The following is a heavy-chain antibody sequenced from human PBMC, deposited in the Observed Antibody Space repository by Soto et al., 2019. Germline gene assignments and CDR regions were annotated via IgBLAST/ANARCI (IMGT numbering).Heavy chain of an antibody. Sequence: QVQLVESGGAVVQPGTSLRLSCTASGFTFSSYRMHWVRQAPGKGLEWVAIIWYDGSHKFYVDSVKGRFAVSRDNSKNTVYLQMNSLTGEDTAVYYCARPRYSGDDPDALEFWGRGTLVTISS. CDR3: ARPRYSGDDPDALEF. V-gene: IGHV3-33*01. CDR2: IWYDGSHK. D-gene: IGHD5-12*01. CDR1: GFTFSSYR. J-gene: IGHJ3*01.